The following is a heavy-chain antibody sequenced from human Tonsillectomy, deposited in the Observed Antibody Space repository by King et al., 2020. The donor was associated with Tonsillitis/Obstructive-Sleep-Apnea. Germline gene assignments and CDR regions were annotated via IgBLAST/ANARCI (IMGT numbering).Heavy chain of an antibody. CDR1: GFTFSSYA. Sequence: VQLVESGGGVVQPGRSLRLSCAASGFTFSSYAMHWVRQAPGKGPEWVAVLSFDGSDKYYADSVKGGFTISRDNSKSTLYLQMNSMRTEDTAIYYCARERRIMITFGYEDALDIWGQGTMVTVSS. V-gene: IGHV3-30*01. D-gene: IGHD3-16*01. J-gene: IGHJ3*02. CDR2: LSFDGSDK. CDR3: ARERRIMITFGYEDALDI.